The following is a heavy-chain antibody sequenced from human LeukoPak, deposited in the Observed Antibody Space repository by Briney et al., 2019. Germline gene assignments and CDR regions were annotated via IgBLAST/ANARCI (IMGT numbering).Heavy chain of an antibody. CDR3: ARGSRYYGSGSYYIIHYYYYMDV. J-gene: IGHJ6*03. D-gene: IGHD3-10*01. CDR2: IYTSGST. V-gene: IGHV4-4*07. CDR1: GGSISSYY. Sequence: SETLSLTCTVSGGSISSYYWSWIRQPAGKGLEWIGRIYTSGSTNYNPSLKSRVTMSVDTSKNQFSLKLSSVTAADTAVYYCARGSRYYGSGSYYIIHYYYYMDVWGKGTTVTISS.